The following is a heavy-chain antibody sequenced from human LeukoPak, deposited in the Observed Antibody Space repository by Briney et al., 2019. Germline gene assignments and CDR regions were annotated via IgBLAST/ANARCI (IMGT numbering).Heavy chain of an antibody. CDR1: GFTFSDSS. Sequence: GGSLRLSCAASGFTFSDSSMNWVRQGPGKGLEWLSYISPTSHTLYADSVKGRFTISRDNAKNSLYLQMNSLRAEDTALYYCAKGVYYDSSGYLDAFDIWGQGTMVTVSS. CDR2: ISPTSHT. J-gene: IGHJ3*02. V-gene: IGHV3-69-1*01. D-gene: IGHD3-22*01. CDR3: AKGVYYDSSGYLDAFDI.